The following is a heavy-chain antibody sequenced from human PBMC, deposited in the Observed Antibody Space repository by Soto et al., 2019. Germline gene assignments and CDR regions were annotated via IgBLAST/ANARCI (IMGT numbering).Heavy chain of an antibody. Sequence: PRGGSLRLYCAASGFNVNSDYMNWVRQTPGKGLEWVASIYSGWTTYYADSVRGRFTISSDKSKNTRYFQLNSLRIECPGVFYCKRRPPRGTTLDGFESGVQGPLVT. CDR1: GFNVNSDY. CDR2: IYSGWTT. J-gene: IGHJ5*01. D-gene: IGHD1-7*01. V-gene: IGHV3-53*01. CDR3: KRRPPRGTTLDGFES.